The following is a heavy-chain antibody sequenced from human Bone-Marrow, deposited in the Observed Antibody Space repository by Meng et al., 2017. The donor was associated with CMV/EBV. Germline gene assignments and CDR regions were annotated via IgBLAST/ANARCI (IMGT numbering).Heavy chain of an antibody. D-gene: IGHD4/OR15-4a*01. CDR2: ISYDGSNK. CDR3: ARDLTS. Sequence: GGSLRLSCAASGFTFSSYAMSWVRQAPGKGLEWVAVISYDGSNKYYADSVKGRFTISRDNSKNTLYLQMNSLRAEDTAVYYCARDLTSWGQGTLVTVSS. CDR1: GFTFSSYA. J-gene: IGHJ4*02. V-gene: IGHV3-30-3*01.